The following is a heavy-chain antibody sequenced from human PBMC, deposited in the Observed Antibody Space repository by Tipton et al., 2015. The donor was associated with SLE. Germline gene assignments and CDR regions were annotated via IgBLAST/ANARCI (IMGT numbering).Heavy chain of an antibody. CDR3: AKDGSSSLPSTGFDR. J-gene: IGHJ5*02. CDR2: IYSSGIT. V-gene: IGHV3-23*03. CDR1: GFTFSNYS. D-gene: IGHD6-13*01. Sequence: SLRLSCAASGFTFSNYSMNWVRQPPGKGLEWVSLIYSSGITYYSDSVRGRFIVSRDNSQDTLSLQMNSLTPEDTAVYFCAKDGSSSLPSTGFDRWGQGILVTVSS.